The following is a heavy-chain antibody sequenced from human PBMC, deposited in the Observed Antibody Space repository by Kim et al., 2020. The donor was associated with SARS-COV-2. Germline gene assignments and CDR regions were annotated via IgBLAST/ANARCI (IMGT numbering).Heavy chain of an antibody. CDR1: GYTFTSYD. CDR2: MNPNSGNT. J-gene: IGHJ5*02. Sequence: ASVKVSCKASGYTFTSYDINWVRQATGQGLEWMGWMNPNSGNTGYAQKFQGRVTMTRNTSISTAYMELSSLRSEDTAVYYCARAPPALVATTKHYWGHSVFVYWFDPWGQGTLVTVSS. V-gene: IGHV1-8*01. CDR3: ARAPPALVATTKHYWGHSVFVYWFDP. D-gene: IGHD5-12*01.